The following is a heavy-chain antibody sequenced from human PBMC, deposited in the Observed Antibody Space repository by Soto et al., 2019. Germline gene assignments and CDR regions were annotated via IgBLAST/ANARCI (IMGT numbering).Heavy chain of an antibody. Sequence: SETLSLTFAVYGGSFSDYYWSWIRQPPGKGLEWIGEINHSGSTNYNPSLKSRVTISVDTSKNQFSLKLSSVTAADTAVYYCARGVPGHVLLWFGELSSYYYGMEVWGQGTTVTVSS. D-gene: IGHD3-10*01. V-gene: IGHV4-34*01. CDR3: ARGVPGHVLLWFGELSSYYYGMEV. CDR2: INHSGST. CDR1: GGSFSDYY. J-gene: IGHJ6*01.